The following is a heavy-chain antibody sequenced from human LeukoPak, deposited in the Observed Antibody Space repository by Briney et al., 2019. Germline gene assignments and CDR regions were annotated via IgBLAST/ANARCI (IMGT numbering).Heavy chain of an antibody. J-gene: IGHJ4*02. CDR3: ARLQGRGDNYLDY. CDR1: GGSISNYY. V-gene: IGHV4-59*08. Sequence: ETLSLTCTVSGGSISNYYWSWIRQPPGKRLEWIAYVSYSGSSSSNPSLDSRVTISVDMSKNQSSLRLSFVTASDTAVYYGARLQGRGDNYLDYWGQGTLVTVPS. D-gene: IGHD7-27*01. CDR2: VSYSGSS.